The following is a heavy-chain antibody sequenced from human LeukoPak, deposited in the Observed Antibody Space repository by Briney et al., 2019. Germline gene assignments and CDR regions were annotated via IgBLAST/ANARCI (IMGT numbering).Heavy chain of an antibody. CDR2: IYYSGST. V-gene: IGHV4-59*01. Sequence: PSETLSLTCTVSGGSISSYYWSWIRQPPGKGLEWIGYIYYSGSTNYNPSLKSRVTISVDTSKNQFSLKLSSVTAADTAVYYCARGSYDSSDFEYFHHWGQGTLVTVPS. CDR1: GGSISSYY. CDR3: ARGSYDSSDFEYFHH. J-gene: IGHJ1*01. D-gene: IGHD3-22*01.